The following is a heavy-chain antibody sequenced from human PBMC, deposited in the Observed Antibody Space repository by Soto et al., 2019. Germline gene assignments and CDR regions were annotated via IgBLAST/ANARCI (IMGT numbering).Heavy chain of an antibody. V-gene: IGHV3-21*01. CDR1: GFTFSSYS. CDR3: ARHQQLAKHYYYYGMDV. J-gene: IGHJ6*02. D-gene: IGHD6-13*01. Sequence: PGGSLRLSCAASGFTFSSYSMNWVRQAPGKGLEWVSSISSSSSYIYYADSVKGRFTISRDNAKNSLYLQMNSLRAEDTAVYYCARHQQLAKHYYYYGMDVWGQGTTVTVSS. CDR2: ISSSSSYI.